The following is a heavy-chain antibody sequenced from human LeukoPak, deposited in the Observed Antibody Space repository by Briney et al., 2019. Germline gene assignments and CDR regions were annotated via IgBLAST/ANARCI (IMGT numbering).Heavy chain of an antibody. V-gene: IGHV3-48*04. CDR1: GFTFSSYS. CDR2: ISSSSSTI. D-gene: IGHD3-10*01. J-gene: IGHJ3*02. Sequence: GGSLRLSCAASGFTFSSYSMNWVRQAPGKGLEWVSYISSSSSTIYYADSVKGRFTISRDNAKNSLYLQMNSLRAEDTAVYYCARDHYGSGSLDAFDIWGQGTMVTVSS. CDR3: ARDHYGSGSLDAFDI.